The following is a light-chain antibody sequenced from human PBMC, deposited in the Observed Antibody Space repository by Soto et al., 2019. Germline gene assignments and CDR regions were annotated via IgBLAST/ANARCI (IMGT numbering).Light chain of an antibody. V-gene: IGKV3-15*01. CDR2: GAS. CDR1: QSVSSN. CDR3: QQYHHWHPIT. Sequence: EIVMTQSPATLSVSPGERATLACRASQSVSSNFACYQQKPGQAPRLLSYGASTRATGIPARFSGSGSGTEFTLTISSLQSEDFAGYYCQQYHHWHPITFGQGTRLEIK. J-gene: IGKJ5*01.